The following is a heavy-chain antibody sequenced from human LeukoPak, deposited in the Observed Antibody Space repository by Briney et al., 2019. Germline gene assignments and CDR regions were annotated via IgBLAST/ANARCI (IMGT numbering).Heavy chain of an antibody. Sequence: RGSLRLSCVASGFTFSRYGIHWVRQPPGKGLGWVAVIRYDGSAYSYADSVKGRFTISRDNSKNTLYLQMNSLRAEDTAVYYCARAGGGNSMDYWGQGTLVTVSS. CDR2: IRYDGSAY. V-gene: IGHV3-30*02. CDR1: GFTFSRYG. D-gene: IGHD4-23*01. CDR3: ARAGGGNSMDY. J-gene: IGHJ4*02.